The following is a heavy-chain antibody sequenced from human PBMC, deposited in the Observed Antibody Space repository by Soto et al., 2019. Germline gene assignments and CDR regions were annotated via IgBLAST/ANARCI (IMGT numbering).Heavy chain of an antibody. CDR3: AKAPVVVPAAIAYYYGTDV. CDR2: ISGSGGST. CDR1: EFTFSSYA. Sequence: EVQLLESGGGLVQPGGSLRLSCAASEFTFSSYAMSWVRQAPGKGLEWVSAISGSGGSTYYADSVKGRFTISRDNSKNTLYLQMNSLRAEDTAVYYCAKAPVVVPAAIAYYYGTDVWGQGTTVTVSS. J-gene: IGHJ6*02. V-gene: IGHV3-23*01. D-gene: IGHD2-2*02.